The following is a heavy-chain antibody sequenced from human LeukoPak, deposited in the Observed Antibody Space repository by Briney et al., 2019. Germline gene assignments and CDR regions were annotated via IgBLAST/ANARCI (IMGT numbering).Heavy chain of an antibody. CDR2: IYTSGNT. D-gene: IGHD3-22*01. V-gene: IGHV4-61*02. J-gene: IGHJ4*02. CDR1: GGSISSGSYY. CDR3: ARGGWNKFDY. Sequence: SETLSLTCTVSGGSISSGSYYWSWIRQPAGKGLEWIGRIYTSGNTNYNPSLKSRVTISVDTSKNQFSLKLSSVTAADTAVYYCARGGWNKFDYWGQGTLVTVSS.